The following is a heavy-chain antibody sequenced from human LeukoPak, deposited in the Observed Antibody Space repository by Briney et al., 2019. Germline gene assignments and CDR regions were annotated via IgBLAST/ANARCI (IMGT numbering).Heavy chain of an antibody. J-gene: IGHJ4*02. CDR1: GGSSRGYY. CDR3: ARHDWAGGSFDY. CDR2: IYYSGST. Sequence: SETLSLTCAVYGGSSRGYYWSWIRQPPGKGLEWIGYIYYSGSTNYHPSLQSRVTISVDTAKNQFSLKLSSVTAADTAVYYCARHDWAGGSFDYWGQGTLVAVSS. D-gene: IGHD2-21*01. V-gene: IGHV4-59*08.